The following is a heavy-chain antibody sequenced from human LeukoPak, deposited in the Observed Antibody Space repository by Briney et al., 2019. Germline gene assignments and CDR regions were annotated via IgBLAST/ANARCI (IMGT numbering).Heavy chain of an antibody. Sequence: SVTVSCTASGGTFSSYAISWVRQAPGQGLEWMGGIIPIFGTANYAQKFQGRVTITADESTSTAYMELSSLRSDDTAVYYCARENYYDGSGSPSASAPVDHWGQGTLVTVSS. J-gene: IGHJ4*02. CDR2: IIPIFGTA. CDR3: ARENYYDGSGSPSASAPVDH. V-gene: IGHV1-69*01. CDR1: GGTFSSYA. D-gene: IGHD3-22*01.